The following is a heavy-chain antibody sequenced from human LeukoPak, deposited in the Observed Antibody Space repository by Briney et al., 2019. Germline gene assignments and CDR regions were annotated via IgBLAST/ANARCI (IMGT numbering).Heavy chain of an antibody. CDR3: ARHTVAAAGYGMDV. J-gene: IGHJ6*04. D-gene: IGHD6-13*01. Sequence: SETLSLTCTVSGGSISSYYWSWIRQPPGKGLEWIGYIYNSGSTKYNPSLKSRATISVDTSKNQFSLNLSSVTAADTAMYYCARHTVAAAGYGMDVWGKGTTVTVSS. CDR1: GGSISSYY. CDR2: IYNSGST. V-gene: IGHV4-59*08.